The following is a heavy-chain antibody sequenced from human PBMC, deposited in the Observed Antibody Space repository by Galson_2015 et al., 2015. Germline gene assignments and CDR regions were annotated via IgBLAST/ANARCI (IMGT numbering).Heavy chain of an antibody. CDR2: IYHSGST. J-gene: IGHJ4*02. V-gene: IGHV4-39*07. CDR3: AREGSSSFDY. Sequence: ETLSLTCTVSGGSISSGGYYWSWIRQPPGKGLEWIGEIYHSGSTNYNPSLKSRVTISVDKSKNQFSLKLSSVTAADTAVYYCAREGSSSFDYWGQGTLVTVSS. CDR1: GGSISSGGYY. D-gene: IGHD2-2*01.